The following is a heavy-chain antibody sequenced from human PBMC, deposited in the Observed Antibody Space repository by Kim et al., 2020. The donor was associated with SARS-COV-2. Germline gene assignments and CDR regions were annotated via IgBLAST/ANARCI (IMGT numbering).Heavy chain of an antibody. CDR2: IWYDGSNK. CDR3: ARGGITMVRGVFDY. V-gene: IGHV3-33*01. J-gene: IGHJ4*02. D-gene: IGHD3-10*01. Sequence: GGSLRLSCAASGFTFSSYGMHWVRQAPGKGLEWVAVIWYDGSNKYYADSVKGRFTISRDNSKNTLYLQMNSLRAEDTAVYYCARGGITMVRGVFDYWGQGTLVTVSS. CDR1: GFTFSSYG.